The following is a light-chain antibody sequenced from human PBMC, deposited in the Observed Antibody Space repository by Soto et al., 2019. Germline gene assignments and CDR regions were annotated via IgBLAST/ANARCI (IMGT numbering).Light chain of an antibody. J-gene: IGLJ1*01. Sequence: QSVLTQPPSASGTPGQRVTISCSGSSSNIASNTVNWYQHLPGTAPILLIYSNDQRPSGVPDRFSGSQSGTSASLAISGLQSEDEADYYCAAWDDSLNGYVFGTGTKLTVL. V-gene: IGLV1-44*01. CDR3: AAWDDSLNGYV. CDR1: SSNIASNT. CDR2: SND.